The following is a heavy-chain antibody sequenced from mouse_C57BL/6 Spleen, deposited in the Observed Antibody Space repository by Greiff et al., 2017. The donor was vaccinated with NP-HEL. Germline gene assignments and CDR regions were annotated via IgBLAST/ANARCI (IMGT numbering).Heavy chain of an antibody. Sequence: VQLQQSGAELAKPGALVKLSCKASGYTFTSYWMHWVKQRPGQGLEWIGYIYPSSGYTKYNQKFKDKATLTADKSSRTAYMQLSSLTYEDSAVDYCARDYGSSLDYWGKGTTLTVSS. V-gene: IGHV1-7*01. CDR2: IYPSSGYT. J-gene: IGHJ2*01. D-gene: IGHD1-1*01. CDR3: ARDYGSSLDY. CDR1: GYTFTSYW.